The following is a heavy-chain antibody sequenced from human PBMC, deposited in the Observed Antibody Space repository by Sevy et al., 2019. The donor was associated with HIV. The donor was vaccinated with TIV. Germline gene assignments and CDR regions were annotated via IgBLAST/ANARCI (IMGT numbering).Heavy chain of an antibody. CDR2: IYHTGKT. D-gene: IGHD2-21*02. CDR3: ARQSQRGKVAVPAQAQFFDY. CDR1: GGSIASSTYY. V-gene: IGHV4-39*01. Sequence: SETLSLTCTVSGGSIASSTYYWAWIRQPPGKGLEWIGSIYHTGKTYYSPSLESRLTISADTSKDQFSLRLTSVAAADTAVYYCARQSQRGKVAVPAQAQFFDYWGQGTLVTVSS. J-gene: IGHJ4*02.